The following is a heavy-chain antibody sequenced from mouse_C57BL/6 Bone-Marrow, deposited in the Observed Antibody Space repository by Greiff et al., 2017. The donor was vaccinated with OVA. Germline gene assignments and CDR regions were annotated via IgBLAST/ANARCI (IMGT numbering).Heavy chain of an antibody. CDR3: ARGRYDYPWFAY. CDR2: ISYDGSN. Sequence: VQLKESGPGLVKPSQSLSLTCSVTGYSITSGYYWNWIRQFPGNKLEWMGYISYDGSNNYNPSLKNRISITRDTSKNQFFLKLNSVTTEDTATYYCARGRYDYPWFAYWGQGTLVTVSA. V-gene: IGHV3-6*01. CDR1: GYSITSGYY. J-gene: IGHJ3*01. D-gene: IGHD2-4*01.